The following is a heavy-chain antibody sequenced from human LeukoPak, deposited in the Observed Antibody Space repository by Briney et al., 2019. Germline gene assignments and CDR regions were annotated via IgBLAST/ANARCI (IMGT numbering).Heavy chain of an antibody. CDR3: ARGRGILWFGELLLDY. V-gene: IGHV4-34*01. CDR1: GGSFSGYY. CDR2: INHSGST. Sequence: SETLSLTCAVYGGSFSGYYWSWIRQPPGKGLEWIGEINHSGSTNYNPSLKSRVTISVDTSKNQFSLKLSSVTAADTAVYYCARGRGILWFGELLLDYWAREPWSPSPQ. J-gene: IGHJ4*02. D-gene: IGHD3-10*01.